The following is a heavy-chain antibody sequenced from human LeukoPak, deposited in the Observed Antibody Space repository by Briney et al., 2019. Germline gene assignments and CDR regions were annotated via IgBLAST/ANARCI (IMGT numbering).Heavy chain of an antibody. Sequence: PSETLSLTCTVSGGSISPYYWGWIRQPPGKGLEFIGLMHYIGSANYHPSLKSRVSISLDTSKNQFSLNLSSVTAADTAMYFCARGNGEYAYGYYFDYWGQGSLVTVSS. J-gene: IGHJ4*02. CDR3: ARGNGEYAYGYYFDY. V-gene: IGHV4-59*12. D-gene: IGHD5-18*01. CDR1: GGSISPYY. CDR2: MHYIGSA.